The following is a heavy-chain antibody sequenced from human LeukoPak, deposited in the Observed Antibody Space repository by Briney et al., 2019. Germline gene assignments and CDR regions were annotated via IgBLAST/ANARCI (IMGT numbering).Heavy chain of an antibody. J-gene: IGHJ3*02. D-gene: IGHD1-26*01. CDR3: ATHSGTKSGIGSFDM. CDR2: ISSSSSYI. Sequence: GGSLRLSCAASGFTFSSYSMNWVRQAPGKGLEWVSSISSSSSYIYYADSVKGRFTISRDNAKNSLYLQMNSLRADDTANYYCATHSGTKSGIGSFDMWGQGTMVTVSS. V-gene: IGHV3-21*04. CDR1: GFTFSSYS.